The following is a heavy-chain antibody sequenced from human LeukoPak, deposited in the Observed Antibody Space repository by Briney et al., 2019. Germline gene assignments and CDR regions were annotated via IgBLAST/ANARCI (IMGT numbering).Heavy chain of an antibody. Sequence: GGSLRLSCAASGFTFSDYYMSWIRQAPGKGLEWVSYISSSGSTIYYADSVKGRFTIPRDNAKNSLYLQMNSLRAEDTAVYYCAREDYYDSGSNDYWGQGTLVTVSS. J-gene: IGHJ4*02. CDR1: GFTFSDYY. D-gene: IGHD3-22*01. CDR2: ISSSGSTI. CDR3: AREDYYDSGSNDY. V-gene: IGHV3-11*01.